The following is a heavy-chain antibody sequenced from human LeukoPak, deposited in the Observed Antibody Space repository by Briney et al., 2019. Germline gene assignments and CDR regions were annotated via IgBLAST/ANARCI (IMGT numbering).Heavy chain of an antibody. V-gene: IGHV4-59*01. J-gene: IGHJ6*02. CDR1: GGSISSYY. CDR3: ARVSKVLRDYYYYGMDV. Sequence: SETLSLTCTVSGGSISSYYWSWIRKPPGKGLEWIGYIYYSGSTNYNPSLKSRVTISVDTSKNQFSLKLSSVTAADTAVYYCARVSKVLRDYYYYGMDVWGQGTTVTVSS. D-gene: IGHD2-15*01. CDR2: IYYSGST.